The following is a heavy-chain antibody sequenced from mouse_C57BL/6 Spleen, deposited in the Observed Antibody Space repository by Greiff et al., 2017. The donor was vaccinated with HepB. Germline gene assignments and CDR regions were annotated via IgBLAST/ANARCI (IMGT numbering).Heavy chain of an antibody. J-gene: IGHJ1*03. Sequence: QVQLQQPGAELVKPGASVKLSCKASGYTFTSYWMHWVKQRPGRGLEWIGRIDPNSGGTKYNEKFKSKATLTVDKPSSTAYMQLSSLTSEDSAVYFCARRDYGSSYYWYFDVWGTGTTVTVSS. CDR1: GYTFTSYW. CDR3: ARRDYGSSYYWYFDV. D-gene: IGHD1-1*01. V-gene: IGHV1-72*01. CDR2: IDPNSGGT.